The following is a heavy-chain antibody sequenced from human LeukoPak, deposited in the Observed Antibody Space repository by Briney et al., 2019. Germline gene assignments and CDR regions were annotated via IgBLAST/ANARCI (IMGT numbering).Heavy chain of an antibody. CDR3: ARDTRTAQGFDY. CDR2: IFYSGST. D-gene: IGHD2-15*01. V-gene: IGHV4-39*07. Sequence: SETLSLTCTVSGGSISTSSYYWGWVRQPPGKGLEWIGNIFYSGSTYYSPSLKSRVTISLDTSNNRFSLSLSAVTAADTAIYYCARDTRTAQGFDYWGQGILVTVSS. J-gene: IGHJ4*02. CDR1: GGSISTSSYY.